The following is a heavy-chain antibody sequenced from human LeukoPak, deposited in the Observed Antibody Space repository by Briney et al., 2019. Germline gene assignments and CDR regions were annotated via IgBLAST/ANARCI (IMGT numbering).Heavy chain of an antibody. CDR1: GGSISSSSYY. Sequence: KASETLSLTCTVSGGSISSSSYYWGWIRQPPGKGLEWIGSIYYSGSTYYNPSLKSRVTISVDTSKNQFSLKLSSVTAADTAVYYCARSISWGIVVVPAAQGGFDPWGQGTLVTVSS. CDR2: IYYSGST. D-gene: IGHD2-2*01. V-gene: IGHV4-39*01. CDR3: ARSISWGIVVVPAAQGGFDP. J-gene: IGHJ5*02.